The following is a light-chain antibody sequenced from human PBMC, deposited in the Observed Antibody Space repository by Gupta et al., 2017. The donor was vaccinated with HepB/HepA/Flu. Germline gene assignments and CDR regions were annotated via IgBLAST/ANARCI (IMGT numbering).Light chain of an antibody. J-gene: IGKJ4*01. CDR3: QQRSSWPLT. Sequence: EIVLTQSPATLSLSPGERSTLSCRASQSVSSYLVWYQQKPGQAPRLLIYDASNRANGIPARFSGSGSGTDFTLTISSREPEDFAVYYCQQRSSWPLTFGGGTRVEIK. CDR2: DAS. CDR1: QSVSSY. V-gene: IGKV3-11*01.